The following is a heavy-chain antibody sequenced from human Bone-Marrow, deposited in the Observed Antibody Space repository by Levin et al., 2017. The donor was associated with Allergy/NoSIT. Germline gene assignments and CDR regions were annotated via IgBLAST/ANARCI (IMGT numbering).Heavy chain of an antibody. D-gene: IGHD1-7*01. Sequence: ASVKVSCKASGYTFISHYMHWVRQAPGQGLEWVGIINPSGGTTSYAQKFQGRLTMTTDTSTSTVYMVLSSLRSEDTAIYYCASEAGTTDFDYWGQGTLVTVSS. V-gene: IGHV1-46*01. CDR3: ASEAGTTDFDY. CDR2: INPSGGTT. CDR1: GYTFISHY. J-gene: IGHJ4*02.